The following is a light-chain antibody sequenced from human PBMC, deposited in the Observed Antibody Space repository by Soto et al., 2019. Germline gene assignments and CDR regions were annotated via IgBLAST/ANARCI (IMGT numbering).Light chain of an antibody. J-gene: IGKJ3*01. Sequence: ETVLTQSPGTLSLSPGERATLSCRASQRVSSIYLAWYQQKPGQAPRLLIYGASDRATGIPDRFSGSGSGTDFTLTISRLEPEDFGVYYCQQYGDSVFTFGPGTTVEIK. CDR1: QRVSSIY. CDR2: GAS. V-gene: IGKV3-20*01. CDR3: QQYGDSVFT.